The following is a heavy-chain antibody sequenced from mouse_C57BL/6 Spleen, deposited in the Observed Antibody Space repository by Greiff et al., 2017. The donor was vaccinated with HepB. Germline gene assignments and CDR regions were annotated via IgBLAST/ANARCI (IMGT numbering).Heavy chain of an antibody. CDR3: VRQGGGYDYDYYYAMDY. V-gene: IGHV10-1*01. J-gene: IGHJ4*01. D-gene: IGHD2-4*01. CDR2: IRSKSSNYAT. Sequence: EVQRVESGGGLVQPKGSLKLSCAASGFSFNTYAMNWVRQAPGKGLEWVARIRSKSSNYATYYADSVKDRFTISRDDSESMLYLQMNNLKTEDTAMYYCVRQGGGYDYDYYYAMDYWGQGTSVTVSS. CDR1: GFSFNTYA.